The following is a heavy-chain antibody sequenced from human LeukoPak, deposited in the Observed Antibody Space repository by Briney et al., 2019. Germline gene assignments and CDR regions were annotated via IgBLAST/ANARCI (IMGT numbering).Heavy chain of an antibody. D-gene: IGHD3-16*01. V-gene: IGHV4-61*01. CDR2: IYYSGST. J-gene: IGHJ4*02. CDR1: GGSVSSGSYY. CDR3: ARVTYDYVWGSSPGSFDY. Sequence: SETLSLTCTVSGGSVSSGSYYWGWIRQPPGKGLEWIGYIYYSGSTNYNPSLKSRVTISVDTSKNQFSLKLSSVTAADTAVYYCARVTYDYVWGSSPGSFDYWGQGTLVTVSS.